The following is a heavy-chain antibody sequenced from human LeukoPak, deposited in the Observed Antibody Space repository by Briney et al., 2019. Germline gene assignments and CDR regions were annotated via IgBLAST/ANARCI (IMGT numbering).Heavy chain of an antibody. CDR3: ARDIGLLGLDY. V-gene: IGHV4-39*06. J-gene: IGHJ4*02. CDR1: GGSISSSFYY. Sequence: PSETLSLTCTVSGGSISSSFYYWGWIRQPPGKGLEWIGSIYHSGSTYYNPSLKSRVTISVDTSRNQFPLNLSSVPAADTAVYYCARDIGLLGLDYWGQGTLVTVSS. CDR2: IYHSGST. D-gene: IGHD2/OR15-2a*01.